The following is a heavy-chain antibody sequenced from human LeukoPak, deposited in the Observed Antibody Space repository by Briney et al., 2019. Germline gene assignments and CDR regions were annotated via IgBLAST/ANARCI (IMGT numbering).Heavy chain of an antibody. CDR1: GYSFTSYW. Sequence: GESLKISCKGSGYSFTSYWIGWVRQMPGKGLEWMGIIYPGDSDTRYSPSFQGQVTISADKSISTAYLQWSSLKASDTAMYYCARLPHYYDSSGSDRAPFDYWGQGTLVTVSS. V-gene: IGHV5-51*01. D-gene: IGHD3-22*01. J-gene: IGHJ4*02. CDR2: IYPGDSDT. CDR3: ARLPHYYDSSGSDRAPFDY.